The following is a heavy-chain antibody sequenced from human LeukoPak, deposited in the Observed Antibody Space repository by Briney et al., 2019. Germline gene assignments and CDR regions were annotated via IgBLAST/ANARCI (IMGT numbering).Heavy chain of an antibody. CDR3: ASDYCSSTSCHGDAFDI. Sequence: GGSLRLSCAASGFTFSSYSMNWVRQAPGKGLEWVSSISSSSSYIYYADSVKGRFTISRDNAKNSLYLQMNSLRAEDTVVYYCASDYCSSTSCHGDAFDIWGQGTMVTVSS. D-gene: IGHD2-2*01. CDR1: GFTFSSYS. CDR2: ISSSSSYI. J-gene: IGHJ3*02. V-gene: IGHV3-21*01.